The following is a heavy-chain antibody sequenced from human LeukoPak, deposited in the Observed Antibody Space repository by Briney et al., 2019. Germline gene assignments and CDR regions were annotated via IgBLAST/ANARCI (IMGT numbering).Heavy chain of an antibody. CDR2: IVGSSSTK. Sequence: GGSLRLSCAASGFSFSAYSMNWVRQAPGKGLEWVSYIVGSSSTKYYADSVKGRFTISRDNAKNSLYLQMDSLRAEDTAVYYCATDSPETAAFDYWGQGTLVTVSS. J-gene: IGHJ4*02. V-gene: IGHV3-48*04. CDR3: ATDSPETAAFDY. D-gene: IGHD1-1*01. CDR1: GFSFSAYS.